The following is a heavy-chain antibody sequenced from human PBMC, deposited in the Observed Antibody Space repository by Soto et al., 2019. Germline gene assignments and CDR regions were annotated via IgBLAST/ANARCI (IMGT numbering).Heavy chain of an antibody. CDR2: IYYSGST. Sequence: TSETLSLTCTVSGGSISSYYWSWIRQPPGKGLEWIGYIYYSGSTNYNPSLKSRVTISVDTSKNQFSLKLSSVTAADTAVYYCAASLVRGVQYYFDYWGQGTLVTVSS. CDR3: AASLVRGVQYYFDY. V-gene: IGHV4-59*08. J-gene: IGHJ4*02. CDR1: GGSISSYY. D-gene: IGHD3-10*01.